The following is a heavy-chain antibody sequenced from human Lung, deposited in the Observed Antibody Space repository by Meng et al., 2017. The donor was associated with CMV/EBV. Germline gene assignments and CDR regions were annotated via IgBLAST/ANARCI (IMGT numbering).Heavy chain of an antibody. V-gene: IGHV1-2*02. CDR2: INPNTDGT. J-gene: IGHJ3*01. CDR1: GYTFTLFD. D-gene: IGHD7-27*01. CDR3: ARDRSLSRLGRSDAFYF. Sequence: ASXXVSCKASGYTFTLFDIHWVRQAPGQGLEWLGWINPNTDGTNYAQRFQGRVAMTCDTSITTAYMELSSLTSDDTAIYYCARDRSLSRLGRSDAFYFWGQGXRVTVSS.